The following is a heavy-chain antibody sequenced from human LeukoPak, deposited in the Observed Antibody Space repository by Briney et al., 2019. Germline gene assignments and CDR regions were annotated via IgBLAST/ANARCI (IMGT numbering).Heavy chain of an antibody. CDR2: ISSSGSGGNT. CDR3: AKDSFRCSGGTCLLYAFDM. CDR1: GVTLSNYA. Sequence: GVSLRRSCVASGVTLSNYAMSRARQAPGKGLEWVSGISSSGSGGNTYYADSVQGRLTISRDNSKNTLYLQMNSLRAEDTAVYYCAKDSFRCSGGTCLLYAFDMWGQGTMVTVSS. J-gene: IGHJ3*02. D-gene: IGHD2-15*01. V-gene: IGHV3-23*01.